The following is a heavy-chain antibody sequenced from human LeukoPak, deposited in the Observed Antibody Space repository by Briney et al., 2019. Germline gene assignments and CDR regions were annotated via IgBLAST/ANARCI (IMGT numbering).Heavy chain of an antibody. CDR3: ARLAGGWFDP. J-gene: IGHJ5*02. CDR2: IYPGDSDT. Sequence: GESLKISCKGSGYSFTSYWIGWVRQMPGQGLECMGIIYPGDSDTRYSPSFQVHVTISADKSIRTAYLQWSSLKASDTAKYYSARLAGGWFDPWGQGTLVTVSS. D-gene: IGHD6-19*01. CDR1: GYSFTSYW. V-gene: IGHV5-51*01.